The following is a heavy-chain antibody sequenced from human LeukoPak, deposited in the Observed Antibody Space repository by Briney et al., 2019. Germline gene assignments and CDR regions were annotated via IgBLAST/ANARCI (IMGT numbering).Heavy chain of an antibody. CDR3: AKDTGSGYDYFSYYFDY. J-gene: IGHJ4*02. CDR1: GFSFSNYA. Sequence: GGSLRLSCAASGFSFSNYAMGWVRQAPGKGLEWVSGISGNDGNTYYADSVKGRFTISRDNSKNTLYLQMNSLRAEDTAVYYCAKDTGSGYDYFSYYFDYWGQGTLVTVSS. D-gene: IGHD5-12*01. V-gene: IGHV3-23*01. CDR2: ISGNDGNT.